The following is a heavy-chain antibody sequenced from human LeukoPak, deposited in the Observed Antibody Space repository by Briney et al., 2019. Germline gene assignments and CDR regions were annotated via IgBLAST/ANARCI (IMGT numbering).Heavy chain of an antibody. D-gene: IGHD2-21*01. Sequence: PSESLSLTCTASNFTITSTKRCSLVRQPREGGLEWTGKISHTGSTNYNPSFNSRVTMSVDKSKNQFSLNLKSVTAADTALYYCASSSLVVVVTYGFDIWGRGTAVTVSS. CDR3: ASSSLVVVVTYGFDI. CDR2: ISHTGST. CDR1: NFTITSTKR. J-gene: IGHJ3*02. V-gene: IGHV4-4*02.